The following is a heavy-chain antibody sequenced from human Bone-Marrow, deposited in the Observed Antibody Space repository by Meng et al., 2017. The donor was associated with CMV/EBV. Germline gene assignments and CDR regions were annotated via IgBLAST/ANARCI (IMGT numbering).Heavy chain of an antibody. CDR2: MNPNSGNT. V-gene: IGHV1-8*03. CDR1: GYTFTSYY. CDR3: ARGGATDYGENDY. D-gene: IGHD4-17*01. J-gene: IGHJ4*02. Sequence: ASVKVSCKASGYTFTSYYMHWVRQATGQGLEWMGWMNPNSGNTGYAQKFQGRVTITRNTSISTAYMELSSLRSEDTVVYYCARGGATDYGENDYWGQGTLVTVSS.